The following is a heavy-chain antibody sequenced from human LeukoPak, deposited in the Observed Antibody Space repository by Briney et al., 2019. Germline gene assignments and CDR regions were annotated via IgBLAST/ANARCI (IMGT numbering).Heavy chain of an antibody. D-gene: IGHD4-17*01. CDR2: ISGSGGST. CDR3: AKGEPVTTTSFDY. Sequence: RGSLRLSCAASGFTFSSYAMSWVRQAPGKGLEWVSAISGSGGSTYYADSVKGRFTISRDNSKNTLYLQVNSLRAEDTAVYYCAKGEPVTTTSFDYWGQGTLVTVSS. CDR1: GFTFSSYA. J-gene: IGHJ4*02. V-gene: IGHV3-23*01.